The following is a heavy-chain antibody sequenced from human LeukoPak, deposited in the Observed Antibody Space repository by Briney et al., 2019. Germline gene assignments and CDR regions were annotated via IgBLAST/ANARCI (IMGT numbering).Heavy chain of an antibody. D-gene: IGHD3-22*01. CDR3: AQDLNSTYNYDSSGYEDAFDI. V-gene: IGHV3-53*01. CDR1: GFIVSSNY. J-gene: IGHJ3*02. CDR2: IYSGGST. Sequence: PGGSLRLSCAASGFIVSSNYMTWVRQAPGKGLEWVSVIYSGGSTYYADSVKGRFTISRDNSKNTLYLQMNSLRAEDTAVYYCAQDLNSTYNYDSSGYEDAFDIWGQGTMVTVSS.